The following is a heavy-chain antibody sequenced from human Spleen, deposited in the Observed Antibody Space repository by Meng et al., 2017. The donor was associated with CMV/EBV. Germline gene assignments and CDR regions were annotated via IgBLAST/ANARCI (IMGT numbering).Heavy chain of an antibody. CDR2: IYPGDSDT. D-gene: IGHD3-22*01. Sequence: YDFPRYWIGWVRQMPGKGLGWMGVIYPGDSDTRYSPSFQGQVTISADKSIRTAYLQWSSLKASDTAMYYCAKGYYDSSGYYDAFDIWGQGTMVTVSS. CDR3: AKGYYDSSGYYDAFDI. V-gene: IGHV5-51*01. CDR1: YDFPRYW. J-gene: IGHJ3*02.